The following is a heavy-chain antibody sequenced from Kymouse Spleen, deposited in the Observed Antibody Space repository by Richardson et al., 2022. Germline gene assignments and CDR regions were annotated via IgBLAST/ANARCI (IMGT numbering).Heavy chain of an antibody. CDR3: ARKDNSGTTWVFDY. Sequence: QVQLQQWGAGLLKPSETLSLTCAVYGGSFSGYYWSWIRQPPGKGLEWIGEINHSGSTNYNPSLKSRVTISVDTSKNQFSLKLSSVTAADTAVYYCARKDNSGTTWVFDYWGQGTLVTVSS. CDR1: GGSFSGYY. CDR2: INHSGST. J-gene: IGHJ4*02. D-gene: IGHD1-7*01. V-gene: IGHV4-34*01.